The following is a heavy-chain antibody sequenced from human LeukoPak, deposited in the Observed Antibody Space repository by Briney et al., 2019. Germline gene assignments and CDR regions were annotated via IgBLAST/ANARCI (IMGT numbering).Heavy chain of an antibody. D-gene: IGHD2-21*02. CDR2: IKQDGSEK. Sequence: GGSLRLSCEASGFTFNTYSMNWARQAPGKGLEWVANIKQDGSEKYYVDSVKGRFTISRDNAKNSLYLQMNSLRAEDTAVYYCARDYPILAYCGGDCLADDAFDIWGQGTMVTVSS. CDR3: ARDYPILAYCGGDCLADDAFDI. V-gene: IGHV3-7*01. J-gene: IGHJ3*02. CDR1: GFTFNTYS.